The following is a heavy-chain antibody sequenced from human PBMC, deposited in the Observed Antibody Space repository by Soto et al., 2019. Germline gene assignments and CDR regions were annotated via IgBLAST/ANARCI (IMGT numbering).Heavy chain of an antibody. CDR1: GCSVSIGDYS. Sequence: ETLSLAFTVSGCSVSIGDYSWTWSRQPPGKGLEWIGYIFYTGNTNYSPSLKSRVTMSVDRSRNQFSLRLSSVTAADTAVYYCARDWELRRMDVWGQGTTVTVSS. D-gene: IGHD1-7*01. CDR2: IFYTGNT. V-gene: IGHV4-61*08. J-gene: IGHJ6*02. CDR3: ARDWELRRMDV.